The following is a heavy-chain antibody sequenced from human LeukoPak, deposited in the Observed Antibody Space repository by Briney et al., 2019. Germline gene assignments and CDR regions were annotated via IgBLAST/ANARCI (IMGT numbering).Heavy chain of an antibody. V-gene: IGHV4-4*07. CDR3: ARESFQFYYGSGSSPYYFDY. D-gene: IGHD3-10*01. CDR2: IYTSGST. Sequence: SETLSLTCTVSGGSISSYYWSWLRQPAGKGLEWIGRIYTSGSTNYNPSLKSRVTMSVDTSKNQFSLKLSSVTAADTAVYYCARESFQFYYGSGSSPYYFDYWGQGTLVTVSS. J-gene: IGHJ4*02. CDR1: GGSISSYY.